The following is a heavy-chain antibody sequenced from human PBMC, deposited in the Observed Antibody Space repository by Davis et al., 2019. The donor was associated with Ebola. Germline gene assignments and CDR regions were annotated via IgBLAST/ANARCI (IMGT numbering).Heavy chain of an antibody. J-gene: IGHJ6*04. D-gene: IGHD4-17*01. V-gene: IGHV3-30-3*01. CDR1: GFTFSNYA. Sequence: PGGSLRLSCAASGFTFSNYAMHWVRQAPGKGLEWVAVISYDGSNEYYADSVKGRFTISRDKSKNTLYLQMNSLRGEDTAVYYCARDHGGYGDDGGSSGLDVWGTGTTVTVSS. CDR2: ISYDGSNE. CDR3: ARDHGGYGDDGGSSGLDV.